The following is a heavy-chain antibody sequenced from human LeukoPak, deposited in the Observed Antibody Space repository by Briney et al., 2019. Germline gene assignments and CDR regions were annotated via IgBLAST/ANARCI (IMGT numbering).Heavy chain of an antibody. J-gene: IGHJ5*02. V-gene: IGHV4-39*07. CDR2: IYYSGTT. Sequence: PSETLSLTCSVSGGSISGSSNFWDWIRQPPGKGLEWLGSIYYSGTTYYSPSIKSRVTMSVDTSKSQFSLNLTSVTAADTAVYYCARRHPGHNWFDPWGQGILVTVSS. CDR3: ARRHPGHNWFDP. D-gene: IGHD1-14*01. CDR1: GGSISGSSNF.